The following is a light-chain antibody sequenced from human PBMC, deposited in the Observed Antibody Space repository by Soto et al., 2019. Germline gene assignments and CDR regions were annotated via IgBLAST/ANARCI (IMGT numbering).Light chain of an antibody. CDR1: QSVSSSY. Sequence: EIVLTQSPGTRSLSPGEIATLSCRARQSVSSSYLAWDQQKPGQAPRHLIYGASSRATGIPDRFSGSGSGPDVTLTISRLEPEDVSVYYCQQYGSSLFTCVPGTKGDI. CDR2: GAS. V-gene: IGKV3-20*01. J-gene: IGKJ3*01. CDR3: QQYGSSLFT.